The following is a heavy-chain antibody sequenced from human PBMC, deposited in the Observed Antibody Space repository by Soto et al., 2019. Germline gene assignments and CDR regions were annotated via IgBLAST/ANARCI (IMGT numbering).Heavy chain of an antibody. D-gene: IGHD2-21*01. Sequence: QVQLQESGPGLVRPSQTLSLTCTVSGGSISGGGHSWGWLRQPPGKGLECIGFMYYTGDTYYNTSLNRRVSISVDTSMNQFSLELTSVTAADTAVYYCASSDPYYFFYYCGLGTLVTVSS. V-gene: IGHV4-31*03. CDR2: MYYTGDT. CDR1: GGSISGGGHS. CDR3: ASSDPYYFFYY. J-gene: IGHJ4*02.